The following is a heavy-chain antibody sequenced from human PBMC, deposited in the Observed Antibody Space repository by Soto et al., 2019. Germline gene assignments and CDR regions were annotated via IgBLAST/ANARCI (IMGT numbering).Heavy chain of an antibody. CDR3: ARVARDSNYYYHYGMDV. CDR1: GGSFSGYY. J-gene: IGHJ6*02. CDR2: INHSGRT. Sequence: PSETLSLTCVVYGGSFSGYYWNWIRQPPGKGLEWIGEINHSGRTNYNPSLMSRVAMSLDTSKNQFSLKLTSVTAADTAVYFCARVARDSNYYYHYGMDVWGRGTTVTVSS. D-gene: IGHD2-15*01. V-gene: IGHV4-34*01.